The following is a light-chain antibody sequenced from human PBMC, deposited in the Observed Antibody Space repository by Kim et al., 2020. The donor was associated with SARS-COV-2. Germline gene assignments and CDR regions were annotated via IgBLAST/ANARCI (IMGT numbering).Light chain of an antibody. CDR2: EVS. V-gene: IGLV2-23*02. CDR1: SSDVGGYDV. Sequence: GRSITISCTGTSSDVGGYDVVSWYQQNPGKAPKLIIYEVSKRPSGISYRFSASKSANTASLTISRLQAEDDADYYCCSYAGSGTFVFGSGTKVTVL. J-gene: IGLJ1*01. CDR3: CSYAGSGTFV.